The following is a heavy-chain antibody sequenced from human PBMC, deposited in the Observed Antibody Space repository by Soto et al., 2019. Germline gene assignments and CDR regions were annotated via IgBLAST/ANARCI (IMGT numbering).Heavy chain of an antibody. CDR1: GFTFSSYW. D-gene: IGHD1-7*01. Sequence: EVQLVESGGGLVQPGGSVRLSCAASGFTFSSYWMNWVRQAPGKGLMWVSRIHNDGSTTRYADSVKGRFTISRDNAKNKLYLPMSSLRVEDTAVYSWSSDNWNSYWGQGTLVTVSS. CDR3: SSDNWNSY. V-gene: IGHV3-74*01. J-gene: IGHJ4*01. CDR2: IHNDGSTT.